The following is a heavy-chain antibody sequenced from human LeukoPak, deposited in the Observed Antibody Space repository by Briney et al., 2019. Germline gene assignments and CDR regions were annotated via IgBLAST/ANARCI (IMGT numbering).Heavy chain of an antibody. CDR1: GYSISSGYY. CDR2: IYHSGST. Sequence: SETLSLTPTVSGYSISSGYYWGWMRQPPGKGLEWMGSIYHSGSTYYNPTLQSRVTISVDSSKIQFSLKLSSVTAADRAVYYCAAQYDFRIDYSYWGQGTLVTVAS. J-gene: IGHJ4*02. D-gene: IGHD3-3*01. CDR3: AAQYDFRIDYSY. V-gene: IGHV4-38-2*02.